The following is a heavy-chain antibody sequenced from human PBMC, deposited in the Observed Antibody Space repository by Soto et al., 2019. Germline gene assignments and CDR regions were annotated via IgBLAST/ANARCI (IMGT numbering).Heavy chain of an antibody. CDR1: GGSLSNYY. CDR3: ATSKISFFQSGGSQHVTLGF. J-gene: IGHJ4*02. Sequence: SETLSLTCAVSGGSLSNYYWSWIRQPPGKGLEWIGEIYHSGSTNYNPSLKSRVTISVDTSKNQFYLKLSSVTAADTAVYYCATSKISFFQSGGSQHVTLGFWGQGTLVTVYS. V-gene: IGHV4-34*01. D-gene: IGHD2-15*01. CDR2: IYHSGST.